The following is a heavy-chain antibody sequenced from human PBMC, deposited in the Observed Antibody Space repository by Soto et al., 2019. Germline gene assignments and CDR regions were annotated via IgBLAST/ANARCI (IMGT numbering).Heavy chain of an antibody. Sequence: ASVKVSCKASGYTFTGYYMHWVRQAPGQGLEWMGWINPNSGGTNYAQKFQGWVTMTRDTSISTSYMELSRLRSDDTAVYYCARAGVVPADSDYYYYGLDVWGQGTTVPVSS. D-gene: IGHD2-2*01. J-gene: IGHJ6*02. CDR1: GYTFTGYY. V-gene: IGHV1-2*04. CDR2: INPNSGGT. CDR3: ARAGVVPADSDYYYYGLDV.